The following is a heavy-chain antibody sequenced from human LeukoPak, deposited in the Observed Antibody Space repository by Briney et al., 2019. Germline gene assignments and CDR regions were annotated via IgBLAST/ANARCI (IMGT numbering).Heavy chain of an antibody. D-gene: IGHD2-15*01. V-gene: IGHV3-23*01. Sequence: GGSLRLSCVASGFTFSDYSMNWVRQAPGKGLEWVSAISNNGGYTYYADSVRGRFTISRDNSKSTLCLQMNSLRAEDTAVYYCAKQLGYCSDGSCYFPYWGQGTLVTVSS. CDR1: GFTFSDYS. CDR3: AKQLGYCSDGSCYFPY. J-gene: IGHJ4*02. CDR2: ISNNGGYT.